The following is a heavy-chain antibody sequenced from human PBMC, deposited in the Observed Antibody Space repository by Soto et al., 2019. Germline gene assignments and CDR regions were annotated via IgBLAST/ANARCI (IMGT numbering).Heavy chain of an antibody. CDR2: IYYSGST. J-gene: IGHJ4*02. D-gene: IGHD6-13*01. CDR3: ARAELRIAAAGYFDY. CDR1: GGTIGSGGYY. V-gene: IGHV4-31*03. Sequence: PSEPMSLTCTVSGGTIGSGGYYLSWIRQHPGKGLEWIGYIYYSGSTYYNPSLKSRVTISVDTSKNQFSLKLSSVTAADTAVYYCARAELRIAAAGYFDYWGQGTLVTVSS.